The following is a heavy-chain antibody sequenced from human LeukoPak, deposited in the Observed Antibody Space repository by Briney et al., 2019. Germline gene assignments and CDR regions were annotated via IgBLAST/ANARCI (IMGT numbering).Heavy chain of an antibody. D-gene: IGHD3-10*01. CDR3: AKVGSYYNFYYFDY. J-gene: IGHJ4*02. CDR2: IRQDGSVQ. CDR1: GFTFSSYW. Sequence: PGGSLRLSCAASGFTFSSYWMSWVRQAPGKGLEWVANIRQDGSVQNYVDSVKGRFTISRDNPKNSVYLQMSSLRAEDTAVYYCAKVGSYYNFYYFDYWGQGTLVSVSS. V-gene: IGHV3-7*03.